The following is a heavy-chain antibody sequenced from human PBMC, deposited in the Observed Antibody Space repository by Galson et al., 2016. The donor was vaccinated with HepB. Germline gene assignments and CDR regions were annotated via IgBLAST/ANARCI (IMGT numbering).Heavy chain of an antibody. CDR2: IKQDGSET. J-gene: IGHJ6*02. V-gene: IGHV3-7*01. Sequence: SLRLSCAASGFTFNNYWMSWVRQAPGKGLEWVANIKQDGSETYYVDSVKGRLTISSDNAKKSLYLQMNSLRAEDTAVYYCARDGEYCSSPSCYSGYYYYYYGMDLWGQGTTVTVSS. CDR1: GFTFNNYW. D-gene: IGHD2-2*01. CDR3: ARDGEYCSSPSCYSGYYYYYYGMDL.